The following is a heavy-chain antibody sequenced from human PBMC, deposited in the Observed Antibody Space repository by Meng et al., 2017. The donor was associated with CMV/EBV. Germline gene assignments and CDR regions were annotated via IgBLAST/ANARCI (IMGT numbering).Heavy chain of an antibody. CDR3: ARVSVVVPAAIGNGRMDV. CDR2: ISSSGSTI. V-gene: IGHV3-11*04. D-gene: IGHD2-2*01. J-gene: IGHJ6*02. Sequence: GESLKISCAASGFTFSDYYMSWIRQAPGKGLEWVSYISSSGSTIYYADSVKGRFTISRDNAKNSLYLQMNSLRAEDTAVYYCARVSVVVPAAIGNGRMDVWGQGTTVTVSS. CDR1: GFTFSDYY.